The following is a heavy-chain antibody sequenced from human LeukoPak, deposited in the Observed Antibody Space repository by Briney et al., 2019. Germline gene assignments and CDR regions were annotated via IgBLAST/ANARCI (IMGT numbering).Heavy chain of an antibody. V-gene: IGHV3-23*01. D-gene: IGHD4-17*01. Sequence: TYPSPIYSINYYDRVELRGAPGKEIERVSSITVNGGDISYADSVKGRFTISRDNSKNTLYLQMNSLRAEDTAVYYCAKDPNGDYVGAFDSWDQGTRVTVSS. CDR3: AKDPNGDYVGAFDS. CDR1: IYSINYYD. CDR2: ITVNGGDI. J-gene: IGHJ3*02.